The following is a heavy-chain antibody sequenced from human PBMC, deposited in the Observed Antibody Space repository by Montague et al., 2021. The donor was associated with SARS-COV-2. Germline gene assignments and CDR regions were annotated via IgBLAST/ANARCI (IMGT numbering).Heavy chain of an antibody. CDR2: ISTSSFYT. CDR3: ARGGHCSRGVCSSVGLVDF. CDR1: GFTFSDYY. Sequence: SLRLSCAASGFTFSDYYMGWIRQAPGKGLEWVSDISTSSFYTNYADSVKGRFTISRDNAKNSLYLQMNSLRAADTAVYYCARGGHCSRGVCSSVGLVDFWGPGTLATVSS. J-gene: IGHJ4*02. D-gene: IGHD2-8*02. V-gene: IGHV3-11*05.